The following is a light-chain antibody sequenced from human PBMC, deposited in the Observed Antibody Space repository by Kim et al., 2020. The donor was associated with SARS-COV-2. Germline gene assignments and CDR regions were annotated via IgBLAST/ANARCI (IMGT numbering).Light chain of an antibody. CDR1: SSSIGTNH. J-gene: IGLJ3*02. CDR3: ATWDGSLTAAV. Sequence: GQMVTITCTGSSSSIGTNHVTWYRQFPGTAPQLVIYDSQQRTSGILDRFSGSKAGTSATLVITGLQTGDEAEYYCATWDGSLTAAVFGGGTKVTVL. V-gene: IGLV1-51*01. CDR2: DSQ.